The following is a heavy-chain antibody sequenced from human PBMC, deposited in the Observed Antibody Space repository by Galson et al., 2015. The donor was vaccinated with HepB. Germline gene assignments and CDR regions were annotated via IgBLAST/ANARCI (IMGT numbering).Heavy chain of an antibody. D-gene: IGHD4-17*01. CDR2: ISPSGNYI. CDR3: ARLYGDSIYTYSYYGRDV. Sequence: SLRLSCAASGFIFSGYTMNWVRQVPGKGLEWVSSISPSGNYIYYADSVKGRFTISRDNSKNLLYLQMSSLRAEDTAVYYCARLYGDSIYTYSYYGRDVWGQGTTVTVSS. CDR1: GFIFSGYT. V-gene: IGHV3-21*01. J-gene: IGHJ6*02.